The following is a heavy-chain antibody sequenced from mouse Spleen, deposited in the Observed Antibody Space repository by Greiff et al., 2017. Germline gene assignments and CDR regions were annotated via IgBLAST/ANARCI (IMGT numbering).Heavy chain of an antibody. V-gene: IGHV6-6*02. J-gene: IGHJ3*01. CDR1: GFTFSNYW. Sequence: EVKLVESGGGLVQPGGSMKLSCVASGFTFSNYWMNWVRQSPEKGLEWVAEIRLKSNNYATHYAESVKGRFTISRDDSKSSVYLQMNNLRAEDTGIYYCTRPGFDGYYAWFAYWGQGTLVTVSA. CDR3: TRPGFDGYYAWFAY. D-gene: IGHD2-3*01. CDR2: IRLKSNNYAT.